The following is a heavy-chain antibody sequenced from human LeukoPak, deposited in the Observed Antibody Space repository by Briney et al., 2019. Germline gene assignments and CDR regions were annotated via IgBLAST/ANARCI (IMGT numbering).Heavy chain of an antibody. Sequence: PGGSLRLSCAASGFSFSNCAMNWVRQSPGKGLEWVSGISGSGDRTFDADSVKGRFTISRDNSKNTLYLQMNSLRAEDTAVYYCARDIVDDILTGSLGGFDYWGQGTLVTVSS. CDR3: ARDIVDDILTGSLGGFDY. J-gene: IGHJ4*02. D-gene: IGHD3-9*01. CDR2: ISGSGDRT. CDR1: GFSFSNCA. V-gene: IGHV3-23*01.